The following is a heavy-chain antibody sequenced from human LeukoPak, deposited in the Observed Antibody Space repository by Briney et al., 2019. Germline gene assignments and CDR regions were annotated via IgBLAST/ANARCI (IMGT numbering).Heavy chain of an antibody. J-gene: IGHJ4*02. Sequence: ASVKVSCKASGYTFTSYGISWVRQAPGQGLEWMEWISAYNGNTNYAQKLQGRVTMTTDTSTSTAYMELRSLRSDDTAVYYCARGLLRFLEWLPDGFDYWGQGTLVTVSS. V-gene: IGHV1-18*01. D-gene: IGHD3-3*01. CDR3: ARGLLRFLEWLPDGFDY. CDR1: GYTFTSYG. CDR2: ISAYNGNT.